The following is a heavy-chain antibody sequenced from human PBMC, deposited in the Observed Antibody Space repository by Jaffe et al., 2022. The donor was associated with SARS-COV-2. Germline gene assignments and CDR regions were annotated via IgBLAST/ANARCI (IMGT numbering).Heavy chain of an antibody. CDR3: ARDSGLGYYYYMDV. Sequence: QVQLQESGPGLVKPSETLSLICTVSGGSISSYYWSWIRQPPGKGLEWIGYIYYSGSSSYNPSLKSRVTLSLDTSKNQFSLKLSSVTAADTAVYYCARDSGLGYYYYMDVWGKGTTVTVSS. CDR1: GGSISSYY. J-gene: IGHJ6*03. CDR2: IYYSGSS. V-gene: IGHV4-59*01. D-gene: IGHD3-16*01.